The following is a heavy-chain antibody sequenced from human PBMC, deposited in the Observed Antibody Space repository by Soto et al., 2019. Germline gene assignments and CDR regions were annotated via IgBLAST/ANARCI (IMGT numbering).Heavy chain of an antibody. V-gene: IGHV1-2*04. CDR2: INPNSGGT. D-gene: IGHD1-26*01. CDR3: ARDPGVVGATGAFDI. CDR1: GYTFTGYY. Sequence: QVQLVQSGAEVKKPGASVKVSCKASGYTFTGYYMHWVRQAPGQGLEWMGWINPNSGGTNYAQKFQGWVTMTRDTSISTAYMELSKLRSDDTAVYHCARDPGVVGATGAFDIWGQGTMVTVSS. J-gene: IGHJ3*02.